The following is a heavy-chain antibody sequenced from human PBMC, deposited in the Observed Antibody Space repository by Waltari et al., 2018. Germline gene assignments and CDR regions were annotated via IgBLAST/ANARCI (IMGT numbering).Heavy chain of an antibody. CDR2: IYYSGST. CDR1: GGSISSSSYY. V-gene: IGHV4-39*07. CDR3: ATRRGGWQNSFDY. Sequence: QLQLQESGPGLVKPSETLSLTCTVSGGSISSSSYYWGWLRQPPGKGLEWMGSIYYSGSTYYNPSLKSRVTISVDTTKNQFSLKLSSVTAADTAVYYWATRRGGWQNSFDYWGQGTLVTVSS. J-gene: IGHJ4*02. D-gene: IGHD6-19*01.